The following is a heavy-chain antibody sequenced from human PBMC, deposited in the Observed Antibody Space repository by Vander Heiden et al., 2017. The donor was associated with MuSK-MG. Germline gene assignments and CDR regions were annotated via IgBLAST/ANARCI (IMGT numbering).Heavy chain of an antibody. Sequence: QVQLVQSGAEVKKPGASVKVSCKASGYTFTSYGISWVRQAPGQGLEWMGWISAYNGNTNYAQKLQGRVTMTTDTSTSTAYMELRSLRSDDTAVYYCARDSYSSGWSTYYYYYGMDVWGQGTTVTVSS. J-gene: IGHJ6*02. D-gene: IGHD6-19*01. CDR2: ISAYNGNT. CDR1: GYTFTSYG. V-gene: IGHV1-18*01. CDR3: ARDSYSSGWSTYYYYYGMDV.